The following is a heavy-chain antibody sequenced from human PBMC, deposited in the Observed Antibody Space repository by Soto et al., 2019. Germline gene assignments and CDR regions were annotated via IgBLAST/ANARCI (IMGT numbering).Heavy chain of an antibody. D-gene: IGHD6-13*01. CDR2: IYWDDDK. CDR1: GFSLSTSGVG. CDR3: AHLDASSWVFDD. V-gene: IGHV2-5*02. Sequence: SGPTLVNPTQTLTLTCTFSGFSLSTSGVGVGWIRQPPGKALEWLALIYWDDDKRYSPSLKSRLTITKNTSKNQVVLTMTNMDPVDTAIYLCAHLDASSWVFDDWGQATLVTVSS. J-gene: IGHJ4*02.